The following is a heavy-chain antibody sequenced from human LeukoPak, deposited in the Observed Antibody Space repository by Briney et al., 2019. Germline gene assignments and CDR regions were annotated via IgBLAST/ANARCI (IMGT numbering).Heavy chain of an antibody. D-gene: IGHD5-18*01. CDR1: GYSISSGYY. Sequence: SETLSLTCAVPGYSISSGYYWGWIRQPPGKGLEWIGSIYHSGSTYYNPSLKSRVTISVDTSKNQFSLKLSSVTAADTAVYYCARKGKFPDTAVDYWGQGTLVTVSS. CDR2: IYHSGST. V-gene: IGHV4-38-2*01. CDR3: ARKGKFPDTAVDY. J-gene: IGHJ4*02.